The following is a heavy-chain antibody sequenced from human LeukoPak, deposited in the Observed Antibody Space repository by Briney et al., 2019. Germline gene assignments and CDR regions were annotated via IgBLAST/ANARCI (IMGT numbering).Heavy chain of an antibody. J-gene: IGHJ4*02. CDR3: AKEDSSSWYNTIDY. CDR2: IKRKTDGGTT. V-gene: IGHV3-15*07. D-gene: IGHD6-13*01. CDR1: GFTFSNAW. Sequence: PGGSLRLSCAASGFTFSNAWMNWVRQAPGKGLEWVGRIKRKTDGGTTDYAAPVKGRFTISRDDSKNTLYLQMNSLRAEDTAVYYCAKEDSSSWYNTIDYWGQGTLVTVSS.